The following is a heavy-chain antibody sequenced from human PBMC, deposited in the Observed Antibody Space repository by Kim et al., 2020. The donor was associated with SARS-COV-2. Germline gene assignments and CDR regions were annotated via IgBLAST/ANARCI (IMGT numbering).Heavy chain of an antibody. CDR1: GFTVSSNY. Sequence: GGSLRLSCAASGFTVSSNYMSWVRQAPGKGLEWVSVIYSGGSTYYADSVKGRFTISRDNSKNTLYLQMNSLRAEDTAVYYCARGRSITMVRGVPLFDYYGMDVWGPGTTVTGSS. CDR2: IYSGGST. J-gene: IGHJ6*02. CDR3: ARGRSITMVRGVPLFDYYGMDV. D-gene: IGHD3-10*01. V-gene: IGHV3-53*01.